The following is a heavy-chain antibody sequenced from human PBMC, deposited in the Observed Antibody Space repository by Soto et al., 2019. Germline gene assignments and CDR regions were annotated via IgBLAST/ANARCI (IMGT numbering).Heavy chain of an antibody. J-gene: IGHJ4*02. D-gene: IGHD6-19*01. CDR2: ISAYDDKT. Sequence: QVQLVQSGAEVKKPGASVKASCKTSGYPFTSYGINWVRQAPGQGPEWMGWISAYDDKTIYSQKFQGRVTLTADTSKTTAYMELRGLRFDVPAVYYCARDRPIAVTGLLRNWGQVTLVTVSS. CDR1: GYPFTSYG. CDR3: ARDRPIAVTGLLRN. V-gene: IGHV1-18*01.